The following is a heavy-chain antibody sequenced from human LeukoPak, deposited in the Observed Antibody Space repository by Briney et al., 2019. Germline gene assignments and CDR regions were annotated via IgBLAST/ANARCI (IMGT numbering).Heavy chain of an antibody. V-gene: IGHV4-34*01. CDR1: GGSVSGYS. CDR2: INHSGST. CDR3: ARLPRIVGATGVFAY. Sequence: SETLRLACAVYGGSVSGYSWSWIRQPPGKGLEWIGEINHSGSTNYNPSLKSRVTISVDTSKNQFSLKLSSVTAADTAVYYCARLPRIVGATGVFAYWGQGTLVTVSS. J-gene: IGHJ4*02. D-gene: IGHD1-26*01.